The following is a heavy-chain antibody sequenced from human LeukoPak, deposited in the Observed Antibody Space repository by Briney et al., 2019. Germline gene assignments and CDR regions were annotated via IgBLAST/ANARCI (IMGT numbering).Heavy chain of an antibody. Sequence: SETLSLTCTVSGGSISSGSYYWNWIRQPAGKGLEWIGRIYTTGSTTGSTTYNPSLKSRVTISIDTSKTHFSLELSSVTAADTAVYYCARHVGVSIAAAGTGVYYGMDVWGQGTTVTVSS. V-gene: IGHV4-61*02. CDR2: IYTTGSTTGST. J-gene: IGHJ6*02. D-gene: IGHD6-13*01. CDR1: GGSISSGSYY. CDR3: ARHVGVSIAAAGTGVYYGMDV.